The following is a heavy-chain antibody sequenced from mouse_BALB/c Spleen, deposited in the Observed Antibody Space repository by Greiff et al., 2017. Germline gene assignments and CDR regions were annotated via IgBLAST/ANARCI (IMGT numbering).Heavy chain of an antibody. CDR2: ISSGSSTI. D-gene: IGHD2-4*01. V-gene: IGHV5-17*02. Sequence: EVQGVESGGGLVQPGGSRKLSCAASGFTFSSFGMHWVRQAPEKGLEWVAYISSGSSTIYYADTVKGRFTISRDNPKNTLFLQMTSLRSEDTAMYYCARWRDYDYAMDYWGQGTSVTVSS. CDR1: GFTFSSFG. J-gene: IGHJ4*01. CDR3: ARWRDYDYAMDY.